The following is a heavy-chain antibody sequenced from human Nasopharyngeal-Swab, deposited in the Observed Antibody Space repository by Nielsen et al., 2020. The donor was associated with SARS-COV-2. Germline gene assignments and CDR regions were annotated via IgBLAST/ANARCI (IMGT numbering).Heavy chain of an antibody. CDR2: IDPSDSYT. CDR1: GYSFTSYW. V-gene: IGHV5-10-1*01. CDR3: ARRAYCSGGSCYSPYYYYMDV. D-gene: IGHD2-15*01. Sequence: GASLKISCKGSGYSFTSYWISWVRQMPGKGLEWMGRIDPSDSYTNYSPSFQGHVTISADKSISTAYLQWSSLKASDTAMYYCARRAYCSGGSCYSPYYYYMDVWGKGTTVPSP. J-gene: IGHJ6*03.